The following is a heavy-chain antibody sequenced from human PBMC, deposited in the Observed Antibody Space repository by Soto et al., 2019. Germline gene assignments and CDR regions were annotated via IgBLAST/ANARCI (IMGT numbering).Heavy chain of an antibody. CDR2: IYYSGST. V-gene: IGHV4-31*03. J-gene: IGHJ4*02. D-gene: IGHD6-6*01. CDR1: GVSITSGNYF. CDR3: ARARGYSTSSGIGY. Sequence: TLSLTCTVSGVSITSGNYFWSWIRQLPGKGLEWIGNIYYSGSTYYNPSLKSRSTISVDTSKNQFSLRLSSVTAADTAVYYCARARGYSTSSGIGYWGRGTLVTVSS.